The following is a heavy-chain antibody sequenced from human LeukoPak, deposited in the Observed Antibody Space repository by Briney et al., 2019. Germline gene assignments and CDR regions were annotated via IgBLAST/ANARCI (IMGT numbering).Heavy chain of an antibody. Sequence: GGSLRLSCTASGFTFSSYAMYWVRQAPGKGLEWSSGIFGSGGSAHYADSVKGRFTIFRDNSQNTVYLQMNSLRAEDTAVYYCGKTTTGYSSGRNPAWPVDYWGQGTLVTVSS. V-gene: IGHV3-23*01. CDR2: IFGSGGSA. CDR3: GKTTTGYSSGRNPAWPVDY. J-gene: IGHJ4*02. CDR1: GFTFSSYA. D-gene: IGHD6-19*01.